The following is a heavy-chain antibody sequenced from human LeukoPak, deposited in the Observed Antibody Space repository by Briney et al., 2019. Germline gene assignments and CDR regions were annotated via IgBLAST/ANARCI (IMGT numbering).Heavy chain of an antibody. Sequence: PGGSLRLSCAASGFTFSSYAMSWVRQAPGKGLEWGAVISYDGSNKYYADSVKGRFTISRDNSKNTLYLQMNSLRAEDTAVYYCAKEQLGTFDYWGQGTLVTVSS. CDR1: GFTFSSYA. CDR2: ISYDGSNK. J-gene: IGHJ4*02. CDR3: AKEQLGTFDY. V-gene: IGHV3-30*18. D-gene: IGHD6-13*01.